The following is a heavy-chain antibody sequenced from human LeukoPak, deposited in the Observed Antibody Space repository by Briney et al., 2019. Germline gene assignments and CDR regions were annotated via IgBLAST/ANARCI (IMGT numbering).Heavy chain of an antibody. D-gene: IGHD3-22*01. V-gene: IGHV4-4*02. CDR3: ARVGAWDSSGYYHGDYAMDV. CDR2: IEHTGST. CDR1: GGSITTRNW. Sequence: RTSETLSLTCAVSGGSITTRNWWSWVRRAPGKGVEWIGEIEHTGSTNYNPSLKSRVTILVDKSKNQFSLKLNSVTAADTAVYYCARVGAWDSSGYYHGDYAMDVWGQGTTVTVSS. J-gene: IGHJ6*02.